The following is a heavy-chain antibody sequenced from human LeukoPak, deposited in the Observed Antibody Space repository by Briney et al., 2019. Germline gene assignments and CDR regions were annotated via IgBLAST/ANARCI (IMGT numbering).Heavy chain of an antibody. J-gene: IGHJ4*02. Sequence: GGSLRLSCAASGFTFTTYWMSWVRQAPGKGLEWVSAISGSGGNTYYADSVKGRFTISRDNSKNTLYLQMNSLRAEDTAVYYCAKPARTDYADYWGQGTLVTVSS. CDR3: AKPARTDYADY. D-gene: IGHD1-14*01. V-gene: IGHV3-23*01. CDR1: GFTFTTYW. CDR2: ISGSGGNT.